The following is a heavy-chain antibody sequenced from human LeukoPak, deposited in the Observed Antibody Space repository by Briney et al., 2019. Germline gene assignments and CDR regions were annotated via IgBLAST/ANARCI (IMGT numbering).Heavy chain of an antibody. CDR1: GGSISSGGYY. D-gene: IGHD3-10*01. Sequence: PSETLSLTCTVSGGSISSGGYYWSWIRQHPGKGLEWIGYIYYSGSTYYNPSLKSRVTISVDTSKNQFSLKLSSVTAADTAVYYCAKSYGLPYYFDYWGQGTLVTVSS. V-gene: IGHV4-31*03. CDR3: AKSYGLPYYFDY. J-gene: IGHJ4*02. CDR2: IYYSGST.